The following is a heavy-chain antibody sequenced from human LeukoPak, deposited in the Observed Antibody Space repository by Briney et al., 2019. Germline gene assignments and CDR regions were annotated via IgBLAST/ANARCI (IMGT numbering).Heavy chain of an antibody. CDR2: IYPRDSDT. V-gene: IGHV5-51*01. CDR1: GYXFTNYW. J-gene: IGHJ4*02. D-gene: IGHD5-12*01. CDR3: ARRQYSGYDFDF. Sequence: GESLKISCNASGYXFTNYWICWVRQMPGKGLEWMGIIYPRDSDTRYSPSFQGQVTVSADKSISTAYLQWNTLEASDTAMYYCARRQYSGYDFDFWGQGTLVTVSS.